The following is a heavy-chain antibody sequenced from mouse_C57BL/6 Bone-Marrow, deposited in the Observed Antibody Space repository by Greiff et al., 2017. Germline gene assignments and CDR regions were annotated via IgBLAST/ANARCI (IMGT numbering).Heavy chain of an antibody. V-gene: IGHV1-53*01. CDR2: INPSNGGT. Sequence: QVQLQQPGTELVKPGASVKLSCKASGYTFTSYWMHWVKPRPGQGLEWIGNINPSNGGTNYNEKFKSKATLTVDKSSSTAYMQLSSLTSEDSAVYYGARTESSYGYWYFDVWGTGTTVTVSS. CDR3: ARTESSYGYWYFDV. D-gene: IGHD1-1*01. J-gene: IGHJ1*03. CDR1: GYTFTSYW.